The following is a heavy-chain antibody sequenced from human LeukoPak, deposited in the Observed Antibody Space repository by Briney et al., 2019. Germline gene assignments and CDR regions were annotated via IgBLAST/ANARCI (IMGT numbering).Heavy chain of an antibody. CDR2: ISSSSSYI. V-gene: IGHV3-21*04. J-gene: IGHJ4*02. CDR1: GFTFSSYS. D-gene: IGHD6-19*01. CDR3: AKVNPPRGGRSGWYETNDY. Sequence: KSGGSLRLSCAASGFTFSSYSMNWVRQAPGKGLEWVSSISSSSSYIYYADSVKGRFTISRDNSKNTLYLQLSSLRAEDTAVYYCAKVNPPRGGRSGWYETNDYWGQGSLVTVSS.